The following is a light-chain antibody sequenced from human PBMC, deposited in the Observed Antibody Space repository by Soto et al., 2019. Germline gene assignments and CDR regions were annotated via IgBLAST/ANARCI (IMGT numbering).Light chain of an antibody. Sequence: VLTQPPSAPGTPGQRVTISCSGSSSNIGSHPVNWYQQLPGTAPKLLLYGDNQRPSGVPDRFSASKSGASASLAISGLQSEDEATYYCASWDNSLNGLYVFGAGTKVTVL. J-gene: IGLJ1*01. CDR3: ASWDNSLNGLYV. CDR1: SSNIGSHP. CDR2: GDN. V-gene: IGLV1-44*01.